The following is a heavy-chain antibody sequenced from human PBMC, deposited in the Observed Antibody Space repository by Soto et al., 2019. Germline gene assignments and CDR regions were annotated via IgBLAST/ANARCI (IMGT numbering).Heavy chain of an antibody. CDR3: AKGTRIVAAFDAFDM. V-gene: IGHV3-23*01. Sequence: GESLKISCAASGFTFSSYAMTWVRQTPGKGLEWISTVGGSGGKTYHADSVKGRFTISRDNSRDTLYLQMKNLRAEDTAVYYCAKGTRIVAAFDAFDMWGQGTMVTVSS. D-gene: IGHD6-13*01. CDR2: VGGSGGKT. J-gene: IGHJ3*02. CDR1: GFTFSSYA.